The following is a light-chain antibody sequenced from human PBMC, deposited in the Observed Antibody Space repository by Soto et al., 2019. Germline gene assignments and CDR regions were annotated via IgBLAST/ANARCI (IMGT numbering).Light chain of an antibody. V-gene: IGKV3-15*01. J-gene: IGKJ1*01. CDR2: GAS. Sequence: EIVMTQSPATLSVSPGERATLSCRASQSVGSNLDWYQQKPGQAPRLLIYGASTRATGIPARFSGSGSGTEFTLTISSLQSEDFAVYYCQHYNNWPRTFGQGTKVEIK. CDR1: QSVGSN. CDR3: QHYNNWPRT.